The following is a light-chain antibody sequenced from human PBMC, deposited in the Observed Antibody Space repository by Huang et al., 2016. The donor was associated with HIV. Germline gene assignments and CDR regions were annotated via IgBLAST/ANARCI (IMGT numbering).Light chain of an antibody. J-gene: IGKJ4*01. CDR3: QESDTWPRLT. V-gene: IGKV3-11*01. Sequence: IVLTQTPASLSLSAGERATVSCRASQSVSHYLAWYQHKPGQPPRLLIYGPSRRATYIPARFNGSGSGTDFTLTISSLEAEDSALYYCQESDTWPRLTLGGGTKVEIK. CDR1: QSVSHY. CDR2: GPS.